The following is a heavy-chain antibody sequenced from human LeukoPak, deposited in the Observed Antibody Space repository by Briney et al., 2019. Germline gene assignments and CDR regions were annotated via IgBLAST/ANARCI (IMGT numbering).Heavy chain of an antibody. V-gene: IGHV3-74*01. J-gene: IGHJ4*02. CDR2: INSDGSRT. CDR1: GFTFSNYW. Sequence: GGSLRLSCAASGFTFSNYWMHWVRQAPGKGLVWVSRINSDGSRTSSADSVKGRFAISRDNSKNTLYLQMNSLRVEDTAVYYCARDGRDLGEYWGQGTLVTVSS. D-gene: IGHD3-16*01. CDR3: ARDGRDLGEY.